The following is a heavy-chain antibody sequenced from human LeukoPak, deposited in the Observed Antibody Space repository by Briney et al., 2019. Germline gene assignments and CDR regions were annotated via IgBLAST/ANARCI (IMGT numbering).Heavy chain of an antibody. CDR1: GGSISSGDYY. D-gene: IGHD3-9*01. Sequence: SETLSLTCTVSGGSISSGDYYWSWIRQPPGTGLEWIGYIYYSGSTYYNPSLKSRVTISVDTSKNQFSLKLSSVTAADTAVYYCARDKGYDILTGYYFDRWGQGTLVTVSS. V-gene: IGHV4-30-4*01. CDR3: ARDKGYDILTGYYFDR. CDR2: IYYSGST. J-gene: IGHJ5*02.